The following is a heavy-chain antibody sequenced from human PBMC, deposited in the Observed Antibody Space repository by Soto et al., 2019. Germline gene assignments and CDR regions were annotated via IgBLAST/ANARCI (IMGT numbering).Heavy chain of an antibody. Sequence: RLSCAASGLNISSYGMHRIRQAPGKGLEWVSGICYDGSSTYYADSVKGRFTISRDDSKNTLFLQMNSLRAEDSALYYCAKFGDYYFSLFDYWGQGTLVTVSS. V-gene: IGHV3-23*01. D-gene: IGHD3-22*01. CDR1: GLNISSYG. CDR2: ICYDGSST. J-gene: IGHJ4*02. CDR3: AKFGDYYFSLFDY.